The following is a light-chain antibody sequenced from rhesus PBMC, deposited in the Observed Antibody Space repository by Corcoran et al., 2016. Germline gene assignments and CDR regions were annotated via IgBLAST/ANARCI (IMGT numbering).Light chain of an antibody. CDR1: QSVSSS. CDR2: GES. V-gene: IGKV3-42*03. CDR3: QQYSNWPRT. J-gene: IGKJ1*01. Sequence: EIVLTQSPATLSLSPGESATLSCRASQSVSSSLPWYQQKPEQVPRLLIYGESSRATGIPDRFSGSGSGTDFTLTISSLEPEDFAVYYCQQYSNWPRTFGQGTKVEIK.